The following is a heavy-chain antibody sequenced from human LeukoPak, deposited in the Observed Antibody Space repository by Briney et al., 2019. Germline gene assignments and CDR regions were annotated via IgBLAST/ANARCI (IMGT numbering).Heavy chain of an antibody. CDR3: ARGSLDLAAAGTDY. D-gene: IGHD6-13*01. V-gene: IGHV4-39*07. CDR1: GESISSSSDY. CDR2: IYYSGST. J-gene: IGHJ4*02. Sequence: SETLSLTCTVSGESISSSSDYWGWVRQPPGKVLEWIGSIYYSGSTYYNPSLRSRVTISVDTSKNQFSLKLSSVTAADTAVYYCARGSLDLAAAGTDYWGQGTLVTVSS.